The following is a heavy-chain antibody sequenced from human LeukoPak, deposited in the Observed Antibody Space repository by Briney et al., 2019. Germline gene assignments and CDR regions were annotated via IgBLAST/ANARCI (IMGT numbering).Heavy chain of an antibody. CDR1: GGSFSGYY. V-gene: IGHV4-34*01. D-gene: IGHD2-2*01. CDR2: INHSGST. J-gene: IGHJ5*02. CDR3: ARGVYCSSTSCYDANWFDP. Sequence: SETLSLTCAVYGGSFSGYYRSWIRQPPGKGLEWIGEINHSGSTNYNPSLKSRVTISVDTSKNQFSLKLSSVTAADTAVYYCARGVYCSSTSCYDANWFDPWGQGTLVTVSS.